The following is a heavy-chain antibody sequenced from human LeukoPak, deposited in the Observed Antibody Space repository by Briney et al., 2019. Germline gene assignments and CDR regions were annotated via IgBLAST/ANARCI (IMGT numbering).Heavy chain of an antibody. J-gene: IGHJ6*03. CDR1: GFTFNRYW. CDR3: ARGPRVDFWSGYFPSYMDV. D-gene: IGHD3-3*01. Sequence: GGSLRLSCAASGFTFNRYWMSWVRQAPGKGLEWVANIKQDGSEKDYVDSVKGRFTISRDNANNSLYLQMNSLRAEDMAVYYCARGPRVDFWSGYFPSYMDVWGKGTTVTVSS. CDR2: IKQDGSEK. V-gene: IGHV3-7*01.